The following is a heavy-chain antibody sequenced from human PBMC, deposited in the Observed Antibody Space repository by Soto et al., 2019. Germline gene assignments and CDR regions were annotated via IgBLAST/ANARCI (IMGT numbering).Heavy chain of an antibody. J-gene: IGHJ4*02. D-gene: IGHD6-13*01. V-gene: IGHV1-69*06. CDR1: GGTFSSYA. CDR2: IIPIFGTA. CDR3: AGGDVGAAAGTLGY. Sequence: ASVKVSCKASGGTFSSYAISWVRQAPGQGLEWMGGIIPIFGTANYAQKFQGRVTITADKSTSTAYMELSSLRSEDTAVYYCAGGDVGAAAGTLGYWGQGTLVTVSS.